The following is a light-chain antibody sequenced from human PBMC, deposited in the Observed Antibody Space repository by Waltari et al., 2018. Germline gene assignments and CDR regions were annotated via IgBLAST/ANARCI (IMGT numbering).Light chain of an antibody. CDR1: SGSVSFSHH. J-gene: IGLJ3*02. Sequence: TLVTQEPSLSVSPGGTVPLTCALSSGSVSFSHHPTWYRQTPGQAPRTVIYTTNTRSSGVPDRFSGSIVGSKAALTITGAQADDESHYYCVLYLGSDNWMFGGGTKLTVL. CDR3: VLYLGSDNWM. CDR2: TTN. V-gene: IGLV8-61*01.